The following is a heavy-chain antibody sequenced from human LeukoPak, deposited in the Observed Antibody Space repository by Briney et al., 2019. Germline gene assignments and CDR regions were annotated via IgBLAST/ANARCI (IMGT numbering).Heavy chain of an antibody. Sequence: GGSLRLSCAASGFTFSNYWMHWVRQAPGKGLVWVSRIKGDGSHTVYADSVKGRFTISRDNAKNTLYLHMKSLRDEDTAVYYCVRDWDHFDFDSWGQGTLVTVSS. J-gene: IGHJ5*01. CDR2: IKGDGSHT. D-gene: IGHD1-14*01. CDR3: VRDWDHFDFDS. CDR1: GFTFSNYW. V-gene: IGHV3-74*01.